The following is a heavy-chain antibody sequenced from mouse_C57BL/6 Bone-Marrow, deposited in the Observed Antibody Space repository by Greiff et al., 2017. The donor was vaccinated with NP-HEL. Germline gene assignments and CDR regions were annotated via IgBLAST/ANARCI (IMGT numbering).Heavy chain of an antibody. CDR3: AGGGEPPPTYDSDYAMDY. CDR2: IYPRSGNT. D-gene: IGHD2-12*01. Sequence: VQLQQSGAELARPGASVKLSCKASGYTFTSYGISWVKQRTGQGLEWIGEIYPRSGNTYYNEKFKGKATLTADKSSSTAYMALRSLTSEDSAVYVCAGGGEPPPTYDSDYAMDYWGQGTSVTVSS. J-gene: IGHJ4*01. V-gene: IGHV1-81*01. CDR1: GYTFTSYG.